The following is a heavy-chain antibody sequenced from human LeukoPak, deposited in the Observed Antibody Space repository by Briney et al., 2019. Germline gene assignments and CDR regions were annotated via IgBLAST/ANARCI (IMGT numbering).Heavy chain of an antibody. D-gene: IGHD3-3*01. CDR2: ISGSGGST. CDR1: GFTFSSYG. J-gene: IGHJ4*02. V-gene: IGHV3-23*01. CDR3: ARESQAYDFWSGYYY. Sequence: GGSLRLSCAASGFTFSSYGMSWVRQAPGKGLEWVSAISGSGGSTYYADSVKGRFTISRDNSKNTLYLQMNSLRAEDTAVYYCARESQAYDFWSGYYYWGQGTLVTVSS.